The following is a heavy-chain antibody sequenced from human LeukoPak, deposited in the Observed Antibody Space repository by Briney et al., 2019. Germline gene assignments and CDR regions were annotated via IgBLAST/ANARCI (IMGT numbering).Heavy chain of an antibody. CDR2: IDSGGIT. D-gene: IGHD4/OR15-4a*01. V-gene: IGHV3-53*04. CDR1: GFTFSTYW. J-gene: IGHJ5*02. Sequence: PGGSLRLSCAASGFTFSTYWMSWVRQAPGKGLEWVSVIDSGGITYYADSVKGRFTISRHNSNNTLYLQMNSLRPEDTAVYYCARGAWFDPWGQGTLVTVSS. CDR3: ARGAWFDP.